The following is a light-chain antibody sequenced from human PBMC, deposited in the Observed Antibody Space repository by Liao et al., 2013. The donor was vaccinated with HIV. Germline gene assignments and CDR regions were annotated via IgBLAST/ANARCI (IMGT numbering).Light chain of an antibody. CDR2: QDT. Sequence: SYELTQPPSVSVSPGQTASITCSGDKLGDKYTCWYQQKPGQSPVLVIYQDTKRPSGIPERFSGSNSGNTATLTISGTQAIDDGDYYCQAWDANSVVFGGGTKLAVV. CDR3: QAWDANSVV. CDR1: KLGDKY. J-gene: IGLJ2*01. V-gene: IGLV3-1*01.